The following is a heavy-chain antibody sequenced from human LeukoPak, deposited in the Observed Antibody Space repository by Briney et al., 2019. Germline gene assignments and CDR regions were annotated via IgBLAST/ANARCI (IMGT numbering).Heavy chain of an antibody. Sequence: GGSLRLSCAASGFSFSDYAMHWVRQGPGKGLEWVAVISYSGQQKYYGDSVKGRFTISRDNSKNTLYLQMNSLRAEDTAVYYCAKSNYADYYYYMDVWGKGTTVTVSS. CDR1: GFSFSDYA. J-gene: IGHJ6*03. CDR2: ISYSGQQK. D-gene: IGHD4-11*01. V-gene: IGHV3-30-3*02. CDR3: AKSNYADYYYYMDV.